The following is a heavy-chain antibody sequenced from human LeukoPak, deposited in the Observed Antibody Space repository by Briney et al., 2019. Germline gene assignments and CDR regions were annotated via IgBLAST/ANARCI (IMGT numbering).Heavy chain of an antibody. V-gene: IGHV1-69*13. D-gene: IGHD1-26*01. J-gene: IGHJ4*02. Sequence: SVKVSCKASGGTFSSYAISWVRQAPGQGLGWMGGIIPIFGTANYAQKFQGRVTITADESTSTAYMELSSLRSEDTAVYYCARDGIVGADWTGFDYWGQGTLVTVSS. CDR3: ARDGIVGADWTGFDY. CDR2: IIPIFGTA. CDR1: GGTFSSYA.